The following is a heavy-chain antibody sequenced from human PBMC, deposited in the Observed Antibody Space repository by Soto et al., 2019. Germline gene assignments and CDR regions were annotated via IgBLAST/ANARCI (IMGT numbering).Heavy chain of an antibody. D-gene: IGHD3-3*01. CDR1: GGTFSSYT. Sequence: SVKVSCKASGGTFSSYTISWVRQAPGQGLEWMGRIIPILGIANYAQKFQGRVTITADRSTSTAYMELSSLRSEDTAVYYCARGSGPQPPNDYWVQGTLVTVSS. V-gene: IGHV1-69*02. J-gene: IGHJ4*02. CDR2: IIPILGIA. CDR3: ARGSGPQPPNDY.